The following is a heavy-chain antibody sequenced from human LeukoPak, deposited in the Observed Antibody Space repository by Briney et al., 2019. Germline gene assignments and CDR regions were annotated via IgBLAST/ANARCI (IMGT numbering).Heavy chain of an antibody. J-gene: IGHJ4*02. D-gene: IGHD4-23*01. CDR1: GFTFSSYA. V-gene: IGHV3-23*01. CDR2: IPGSGDST. Sequence: GGSLRLSCAASGFTFSSYAMSWVRQAPGKGLEWVSAIPGSGDSTNYADSVKGRFTISRDNSKNTLSLQMDSLRVEDTALYYCAKDWTTVVTPKGYYFDSWGQGTLVTVSS. CDR3: AKDWTTVVTPKGYYFDS.